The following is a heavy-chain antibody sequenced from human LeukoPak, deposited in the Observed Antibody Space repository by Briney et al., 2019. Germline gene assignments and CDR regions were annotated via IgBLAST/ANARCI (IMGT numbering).Heavy chain of an antibody. CDR2: IFYSRNT. D-gene: IGHD6-13*01. V-gene: IGHV4-39*07. J-gene: IGHJ4*02. CDR3: ARGDSSTWFPSGLHIDH. CDR1: GGSISRTSYY. Sequence: SETLSLTCTVSGGSISRTSYYWGWIHQPPGEGLEWIGSIFYSRNTYYNPSLESRLTISADTSKNQFSLNLNSVTAADTAVYFCARGDSSTWFPSGLHIDHWGQGILVSVSS.